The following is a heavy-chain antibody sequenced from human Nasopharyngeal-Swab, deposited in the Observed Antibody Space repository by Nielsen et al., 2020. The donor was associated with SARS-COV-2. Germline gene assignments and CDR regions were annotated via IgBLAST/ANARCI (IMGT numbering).Heavy chain of an antibody. Sequence: ESLKISCTVSGVSISSQYWSWIRQPPGKGLEWIGYISHNSGTNYNPSPKSRVTMFMDTSKNQFSLKLRSVTAADTAVYYCAKEGATGWFDPWGQGTLVTVSS. CDR3: AKEGATGWFDP. CDR2: ISHNSGT. V-gene: IGHV4-59*11. J-gene: IGHJ5*02. CDR1: GVSISSQY.